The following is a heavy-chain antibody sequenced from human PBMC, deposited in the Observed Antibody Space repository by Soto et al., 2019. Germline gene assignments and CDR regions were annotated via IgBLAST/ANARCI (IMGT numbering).Heavy chain of an antibody. CDR2: IIPIFGTA. CDR1: GGTFSSYA. V-gene: IGHV1-69*13. CDR3: ARGYYYDSSGYLFEFDY. D-gene: IGHD3-22*01. J-gene: IGHJ4*02. Sequence: SVKVSCKASGGTFSSYAISWVRQAPGQGLEWMGGIIPIFGTANYAQKFQGRVTITADESTSTAYMELSSLRSEDTAVYYCARGYYYDSSGYLFEFDYWGQGTLVTVS.